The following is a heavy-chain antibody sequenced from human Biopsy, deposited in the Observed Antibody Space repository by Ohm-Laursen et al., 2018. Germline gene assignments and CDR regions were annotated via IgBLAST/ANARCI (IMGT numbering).Heavy chain of an antibody. CDR2: IYYSGST. J-gene: IGHJ6*02. V-gene: IGHV4-59*01. Sequence: PPGTLSLTCTVSSASINLYYWGWIRQSPGKGLEWIGYIYYSGSTNYNPSLKSRVTISVDTSKNQFSLRLNSVTAADTAVYYCARATNSTGWPYYYFYGMDVWGQGTTVTVSS. D-gene: IGHD2/OR15-2a*01. CDR1: SASINLYY. CDR3: ARATNSTGWPYYYFYGMDV.